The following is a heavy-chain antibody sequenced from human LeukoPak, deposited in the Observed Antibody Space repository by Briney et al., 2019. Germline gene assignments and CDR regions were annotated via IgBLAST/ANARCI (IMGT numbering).Heavy chain of an antibody. CDR1: GFTFSSYA. D-gene: IGHD1-26*01. Sequence: GGSLRLSCAASGFTFSSYAMSWVRQAPGKGLVWVSRINSAGSSTSYADSVRGRFTISRDNAKNMLYLQMNSLRAEDTAVYYCATVSGSYDFDSWGQGTLVAVSS. J-gene: IGHJ4*02. CDR3: ATVSGSYDFDS. V-gene: IGHV3-74*01. CDR2: INSAGSST.